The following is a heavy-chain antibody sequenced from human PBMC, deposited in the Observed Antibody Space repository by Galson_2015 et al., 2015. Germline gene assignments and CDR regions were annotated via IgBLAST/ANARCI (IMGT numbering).Heavy chain of an antibody. CDR3: TTLSSYYDFWSGSSAYYYMDV. V-gene: IGHV3-15*01. D-gene: IGHD3-3*01. CDR2: IKSKTDGGTT. J-gene: IGHJ6*03. CDR1: KFTFTNAW. Sequence: SLRLSCAASKFTFTNAWMNWVRQAPGKGLEWVGRIKSKTDGGTTDYAAPVKGRFSIPRDDSKNMLYLQMNSLKTEDTAVYYCTTLSSYYDFWSGSSAYYYMDVWGKGTTVTVSS.